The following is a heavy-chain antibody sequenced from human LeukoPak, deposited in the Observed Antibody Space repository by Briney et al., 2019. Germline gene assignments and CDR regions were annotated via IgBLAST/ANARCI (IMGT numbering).Heavy chain of an antibody. D-gene: IGHD5-18*01. J-gene: IGHJ4*02. CDR2: ISAYNGNT. V-gene: IGHV1-18*01. Sequence: ASVKVSCKASGYTFTSYGISWVRQAPGQGLEWMGWISAYNGNTNCAQKLQGRVTMTTDTSTSTAYMELRSLRSDDTAVYYCARDLARDGYSYGYNYWGQGTLVTVSS. CDR3: ARDLARDGYSYGYNY. CDR1: GYTFTSYG.